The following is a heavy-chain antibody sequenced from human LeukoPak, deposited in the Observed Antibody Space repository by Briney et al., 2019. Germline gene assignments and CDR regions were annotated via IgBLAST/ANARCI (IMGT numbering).Heavy chain of an antibody. D-gene: IGHD5-24*01. J-gene: IGHJ4*02. CDR2: INHSGST. CDR3: ARRGATINFDY. V-gene: IGHV4-34*01. CDR1: GGSFSGYY. Sequence: SETLSLTCVVYGGSFSGYYWSWIRQPPGKGLEWIGEINHSGSTNYNPSLKSRVTISVDTSKNQFSLKLSSVTAADTAVYYCARRGATINFDYWGQGTLVTVSS.